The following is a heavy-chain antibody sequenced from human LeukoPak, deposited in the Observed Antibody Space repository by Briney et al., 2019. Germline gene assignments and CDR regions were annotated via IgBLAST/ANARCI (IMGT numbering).Heavy chain of an antibody. CDR2: ISSRSNYI. Sequence: PGGSLRLSCVASGFTFSSHSIKWVRQARGKVLEWVSAISSRSNYIYYADSVKGRFTISRDNAKNSLYVQMNSLRAEDTAAYYCARIVAAAPYGMDVWGQGTTVTVSS. J-gene: IGHJ6*02. CDR1: GFTFSSHS. D-gene: IGHD6-25*01. V-gene: IGHV3-21*01. CDR3: ARIVAAAPYGMDV.